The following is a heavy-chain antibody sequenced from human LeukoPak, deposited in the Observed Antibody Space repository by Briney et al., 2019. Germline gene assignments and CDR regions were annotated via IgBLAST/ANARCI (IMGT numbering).Heavy chain of an antibody. CDR3: ARGLGYSGYFDL. CDR2: ISGSGGST. Sequence: GGSLRLSCAASGYTFSSYAMSWVRQAPGKGLEWVSAISGSGGSTYYADSVKGRFTISRDNSKNTLYLQMNRLRAEDTAVYYCARGLGYSGYFDLWGRGTLVTVSS. J-gene: IGHJ2*01. V-gene: IGHV3-23*01. CDR1: GYTFSSYA. D-gene: IGHD2-21*01.